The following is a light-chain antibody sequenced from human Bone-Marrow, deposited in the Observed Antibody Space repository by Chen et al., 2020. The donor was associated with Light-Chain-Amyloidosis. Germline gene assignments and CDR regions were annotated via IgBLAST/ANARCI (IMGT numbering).Light chain of an antibody. CDR3: QSADSSGTYEVI. CDR1: DLPTKY. J-gene: IGLJ2*01. Sequence: SYELTQPPSVSVSPGQTARTTCPGDDLPTKYAYWYQQKPGQAPVLVIHRDTERPSGISERFSGSSSGTTATLTISGVQAEDEADYLCQSADSSGTYEVIFGGGTKLTVL. CDR2: RDT. V-gene: IGLV3-25*03.